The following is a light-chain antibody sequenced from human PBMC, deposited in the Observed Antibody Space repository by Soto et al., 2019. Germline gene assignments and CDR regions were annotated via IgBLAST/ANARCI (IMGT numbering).Light chain of an antibody. Sequence: QSALTQPASVSGSPGQSITISCTGTSSDVGGYNYVSWYQQHPGQAPKLMIHDVSTRPSGVSNRFSGSNPGNTASLTISELQAEDEAEYYCSSYTSSSTVVFGGGTKLTVL. CDR2: DVS. V-gene: IGLV2-14*01. J-gene: IGLJ2*01. CDR1: SSDVGGYNY. CDR3: SSYTSSSTVV.